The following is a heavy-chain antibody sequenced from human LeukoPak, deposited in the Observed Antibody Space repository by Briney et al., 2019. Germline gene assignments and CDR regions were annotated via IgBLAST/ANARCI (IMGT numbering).Heavy chain of an antibody. CDR2: ISSSSTTI. D-gene: IGHD2-21*02. V-gene: IGHV3-48*02. CDR1: GFTFSRYS. Sequence: GGSLRLSCAASGFTFSRYSMNWVRQAPGKGLEWVSHISSSSTTIDYADSVKGRFTISRDNAKNSLYLQMNSLRDEDTAVYYCARLTVVTATRSLDYWGQGTLVTVSS. CDR3: ARLTVVTATRSLDY. J-gene: IGHJ4*02.